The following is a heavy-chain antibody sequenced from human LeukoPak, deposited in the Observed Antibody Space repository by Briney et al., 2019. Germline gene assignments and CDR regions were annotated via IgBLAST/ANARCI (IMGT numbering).Heavy chain of an antibody. D-gene: IGHD2-15*01. CDR2: FDPEDGET. J-gene: IGHJ4*02. CDR1: GYTLTELS. V-gene: IGHV1-24*01. CDR3: ATGLERVVVAATPFDY. Sequence: ASVKVSCKVSGYTLTELSMHWVRQAPGKGPEWMGGFDPEDGETIYAQKFQGRVTMTEDTSTDTAYIELSSLRSEDTAVYYCATGLERVVVAATPFDYWGQGTLVTVSS.